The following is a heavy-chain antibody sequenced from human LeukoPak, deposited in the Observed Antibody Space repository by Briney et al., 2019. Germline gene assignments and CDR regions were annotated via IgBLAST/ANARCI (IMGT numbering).Heavy chain of an antibody. V-gene: IGHV4-31*03. D-gene: IGHD6-13*01. CDR1: GDSISRHIYH. CDR2: IYYSGST. Sequence: SETLSLTCSVSGDSISRHIYHWTWIRQHPGKGLEWIGYIYYSGSTYYNPSLKSRVTISVDTSKNQFSLKLSSVTAADTAVYYCARDSVEQLTWGQGTMVTVSS. J-gene: IGHJ3*01. CDR3: ARDSVEQLT.